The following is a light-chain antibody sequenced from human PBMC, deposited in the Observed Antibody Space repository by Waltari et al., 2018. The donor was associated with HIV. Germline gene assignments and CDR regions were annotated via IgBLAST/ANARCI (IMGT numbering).Light chain of an antibody. Sequence: QPVLTQPPSASGTPGQRVTFSCSGSSSNIGSNPVDWYQKLPGTAPRLLIYNNNQRPSWVPDRFSGSKSGTSASLAISGLQSEDESDYYCAAWDDSLNGHVLFGGGTKLTVL. V-gene: IGLV1-44*01. J-gene: IGLJ2*01. CDR3: AAWDDSLNGHVL. CDR2: NNN. CDR1: SSNIGSNP.